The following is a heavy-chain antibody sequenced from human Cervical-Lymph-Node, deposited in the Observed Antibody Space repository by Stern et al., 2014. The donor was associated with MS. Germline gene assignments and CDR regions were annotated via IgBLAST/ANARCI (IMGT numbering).Heavy chain of an antibody. D-gene: IGHD5-24*01. CDR1: GYPFTSEA. CDR2: INTDTGNP. J-gene: IGHJ4*02. Sequence: QVQLVQSGSELRKPGASVKVSCKASGYPFTSEAMNWVRQAAGQDFEWMGWINTDTGNPTYAQGFAGRFVFSLDASVSTAYLQIRDLKAEDTAVYYCTRGPMASFDFWGQGTLVTVSS. CDR3: TRGPMASFDF. V-gene: IGHV7-4-1*02.